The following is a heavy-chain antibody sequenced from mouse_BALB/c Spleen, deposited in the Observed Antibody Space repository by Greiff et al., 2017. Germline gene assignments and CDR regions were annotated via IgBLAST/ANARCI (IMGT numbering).Heavy chain of an antibody. CDR2: IDPENGDT. CDR1: GFNIKDYY. CDR3: NRPITTVVATKVDY. D-gene: IGHD1-1*01. J-gene: IGHJ2*01. V-gene: IGHV14-4*02. Sequence: VQLQQSGAELVRSGASVKLSCTASGFNIKDYYMHWVKQRPEQGLEWIGWIDPENGDTEYAPKFQGKATMTADTSSNTAYLQLSSLTSEDTAVYYCNRPITTVVATKVDYWGQGTTLTVSS.